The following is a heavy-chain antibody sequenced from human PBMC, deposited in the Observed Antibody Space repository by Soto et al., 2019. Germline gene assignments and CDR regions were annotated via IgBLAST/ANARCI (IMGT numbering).Heavy chain of an antibody. J-gene: IGHJ6*02. CDR1: GYTFTGYY. Sequence: QVQLEQSGAEVKKPGASVKVSCKASGYTFTGYYIHWVRQAPGEGLEWMGWINPNSGGTNYAQKFQGWVVMTRDTSISTAYMDLTRLKSDDTAVYYCASPLGSGFDPNALAVWGQGTTVTVS. D-gene: IGHD5-12*01. CDR2: INPNSGGT. V-gene: IGHV1-2*04. CDR3: ASPLGSGFDPNALAV.